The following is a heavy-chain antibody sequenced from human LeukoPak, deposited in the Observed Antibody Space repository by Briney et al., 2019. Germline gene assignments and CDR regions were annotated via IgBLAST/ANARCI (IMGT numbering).Heavy chain of an antibody. CDR1: GGSISSSGYY. CDR3: ASTRGLVDIVATFDRHNNWFDP. D-gene: IGHD5-12*01. V-gene: IGHV4-39*07. J-gene: IGHJ5*02. CDR2: VNHSGST. Sequence: PSETLSLTCTVSGGSISSSGYYWSWIRQPPGKGLEWIGEVNHSGSTNYNPSLKSRVTISVDTSKNQFSLKLSSVTAADTAVYYCASTRGLVDIVATFDRHNNWFDPWGQGTLVTVSS.